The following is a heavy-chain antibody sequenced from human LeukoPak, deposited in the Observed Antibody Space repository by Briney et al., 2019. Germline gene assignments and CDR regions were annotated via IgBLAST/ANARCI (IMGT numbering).Heavy chain of an antibody. CDR2: IYYSGNT. D-gene: IGHD3-22*01. CDR1: GDSMRRGSYY. Sequence: SETLSLTCTVSGDSMRRGSYYWGWIRQSPGKGLEWIASIYYSGNTFHNPSLKSRVSISVDKSKNQFSMKLSSVTAADTAVYYCARHGIDNYDSSGYSSWFDPWGQGTLVTIPS. V-gene: IGHV4-39*01. CDR3: ARHGIDNYDSSGYSSWFDP. J-gene: IGHJ5*02.